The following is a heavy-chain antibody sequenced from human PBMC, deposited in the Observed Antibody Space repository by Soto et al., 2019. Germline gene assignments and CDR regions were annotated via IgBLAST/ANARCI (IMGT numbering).Heavy chain of an antibody. CDR3: ARDGGRHSGGIDY. CDR2: IIPIFGTA. Sequence: QVQLVQSGAEVKKPGSSVKVSCKASGGTFSSYSINWVRQAPGQGLEWIGEIIPIFGTANYAQKFQGRVTITADECTSTAYMELSSLRSEDTAVYYCARDGGRHSGGIDYWGQGTLVTVSS. V-gene: IGHV1-69*01. CDR1: GGTFSSYS. J-gene: IGHJ4*02. D-gene: IGHD1-26*01.